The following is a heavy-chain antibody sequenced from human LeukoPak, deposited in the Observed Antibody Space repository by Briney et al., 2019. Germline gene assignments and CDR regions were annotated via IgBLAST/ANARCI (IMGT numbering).Heavy chain of an antibody. V-gene: IGHV4-34*01. CDR1: GGSFSGYY. CDR2: INHSGST. D-gene: IGHD6-19*01. Sequence: PSETLSLTCAVYGGSFSGYYWSWIRQPPGKGLEWIGEINHSGSTNYNPSLKSRDTISVDTSKNQFSLKLSSVTAADTAVYYCARSIAVAGTGDYWGQGTLVTVSS. J-gene: IGHJ4*02. CDR3: ARSIAVAGTGDY.